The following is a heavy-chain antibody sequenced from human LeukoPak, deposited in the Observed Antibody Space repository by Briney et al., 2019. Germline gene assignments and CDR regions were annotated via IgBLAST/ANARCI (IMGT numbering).Heavy chain of an antibody. CDR3: ARRSTYGSGTNYLFDY. CDR1: GYSFPVYW. Sequence: GESLKISCKGSGYSFPVYWIGWVRQMPGKGLEWMGVNYPGDSDTRYSTSFQGQITISADKSISTAYLQWSSLKASDTAMYYCARRSTYGSGTNYLFDYWGQGTLVTVSS. CDR2: NYPGDSDT. D-gene: IGHD3-10*01. J-gene: IGHJ4*02. V-gene: IGHV5-51*01.